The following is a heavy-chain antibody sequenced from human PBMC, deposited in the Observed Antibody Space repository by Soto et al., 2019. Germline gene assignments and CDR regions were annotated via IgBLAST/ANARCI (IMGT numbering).Heavy chain of an antibody. CDR2: VTGNGGIT. D-gene: IGHD1-1*01. CDR3: ARYTVYDGLDV. Sequence: GGSLRLSCSASGFTFSDYPMSWVRKAPGKGLEWVSAVTGNGGITYYADSVKGRFTISRDNSKNTLYVQTRSLRPQATAVYYSARYTVYDGLDVWGQGTTVTVSS. V-gene: IGHV3-23*01. CDR1: GFTFSDYP. J-gene: IGHJ6*02.